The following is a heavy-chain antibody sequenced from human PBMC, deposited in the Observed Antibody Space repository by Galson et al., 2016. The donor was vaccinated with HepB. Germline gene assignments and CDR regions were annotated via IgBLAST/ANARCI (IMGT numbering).Heavy chain of an antibody. D-gene: IGHD1-26*01. CDR3: ARGDIVGAIFDY. CDR1: GFTFSWFG. Sequence: SLRLSCAASGFTFSWFGMHWVRQAPGKGLEWVSSISSSSGYIYYADSVKGRFTISRDNAKNSLYLQMNSLRAEDTAVYYCARGDIVGAIFDYWGQGTLVTVSS. J-gene: IGHJ4*02. CDR2: ISSSSGYI. V-gene: IGHV3-21*01.